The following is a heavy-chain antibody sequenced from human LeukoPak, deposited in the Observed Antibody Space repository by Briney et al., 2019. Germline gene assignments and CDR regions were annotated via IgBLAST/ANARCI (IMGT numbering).Heavy chain of an antibody. J-gene: IGHJ4*02. V-gene: IGHV4-34*01. CDR3: AGSIAAAGRSFDY. CDR1: GGSFSGYY. Sequence: KPSETLSLTCAVYGGSFSGYYWSWIRQPPGKGLEWIGEINHSGSTNYNPSLKSRVTISVDTSKNQFSLKLSSVTAADTAVYYCAGSIAAAGRSFDYWGEGTLVTVSS. CDR2: INHSGST. D-gene: IGHD6-13*01.